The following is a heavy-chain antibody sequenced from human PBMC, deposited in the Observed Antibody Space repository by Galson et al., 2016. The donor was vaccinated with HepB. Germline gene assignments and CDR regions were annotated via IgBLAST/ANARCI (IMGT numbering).Heavy chain of an antibody. J-gene: IGHJ4*01. CDR3: ASGLRFLDYYFDY. D-gene: IGHD3-3*01. CDR1: GGTFSSYV. Sequence: SVKVSCKASGGTFSSYVISWVRQAPGQGLEWMGGIIPIFGTVNYAQKFLGRVTIIADESTSTAYMELSSLRSDDTAVYYCASGLRFLDYYFDYWGHGTLVTVSS. V-gene: IGHV1-69*13. CDR2: IIPIFGTV.